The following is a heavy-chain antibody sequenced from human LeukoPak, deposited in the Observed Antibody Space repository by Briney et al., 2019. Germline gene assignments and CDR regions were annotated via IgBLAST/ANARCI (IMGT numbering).Heavy chain of an antibody. Sequence: SETLSLTCAVYGGSLSGYYWSWIRQPPGKGLEWIGEINHSGSTNYNPSLKSRVTISRDTSKKHFSLKLHSLTAADTAVYYCARGPTSRGVAFDHWGQGTLVTVSS. CDR2: INHSGST. D-gene: IGHD2-15*01. J-gene: IGHJ4*02. CDR1: GGSLSGYY. CDR3: ARGPTSRGVAFDH. V-gene: IGHV4-34*01.